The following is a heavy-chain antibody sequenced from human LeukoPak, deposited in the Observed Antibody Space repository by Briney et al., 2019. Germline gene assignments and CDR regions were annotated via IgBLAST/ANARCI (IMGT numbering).Heavy chain of an antibody. CDR1: GYSFTSYW. CDR3: ARLRRAAAGRNYYYYMDV. CDR2: IYPDDSDT. J-gene: IGHJ6*03. Sequence: PGESLKISCKGSGYSFTSYWIGWVRQMPGKGLEWMGIIYPDDSDTRYSPSFQGQVTISADKSITTAYLQWSSLKASDTAMYYCARLRRAAAGRNYYYYMDVWGKGTTVTVSS. V-gene: IGHV5-51*01. D-gene: IGHD6-13*01.